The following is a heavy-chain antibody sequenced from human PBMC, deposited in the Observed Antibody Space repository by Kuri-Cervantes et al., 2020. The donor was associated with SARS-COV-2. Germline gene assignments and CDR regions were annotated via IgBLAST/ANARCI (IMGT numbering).Heavy chain of an antibody. CDR1: GFSLSRHT. D-gene: IGHD2-21*01. Sequence: GGSLRLSCAASGFSLSRHTMNWVRQAPGKALEWVSSISGSGSYIYYADSVKGRFTISKESGENSLYLHMNSLSGDDTAVYYCARVAGERPIYYYYMDAWGKGTTVTVSS. CDR2: ISGSGSYI. V-gene: IGHV3-21*01. J-gene: IGHJ6*03. CDR3: ARVAGERPIYYYYMDA.